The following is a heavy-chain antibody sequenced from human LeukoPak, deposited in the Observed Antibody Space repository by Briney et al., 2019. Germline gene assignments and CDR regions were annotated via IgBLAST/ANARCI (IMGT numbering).Heavy chain of an antibody. J-gene: IGHJ4*02. Sequence: PGGSLRLSCAAPGFTFSSYAMSWVRQAPGMGLEWVGRIKSKIYGGTTDYAAPVKGRFTISRDDSKDTLYLQMNSLKTEDTAVYYCTTESAWGVDCYFFDYWGQGSPVTVSS. D-gene: IGHD2-21*02. CDR3: TTESAWGVDCYFFDY. CDR2: IKSKIYGGTT. CDR1: GFTFSSYA. V-gene: IGHV3-15*01.